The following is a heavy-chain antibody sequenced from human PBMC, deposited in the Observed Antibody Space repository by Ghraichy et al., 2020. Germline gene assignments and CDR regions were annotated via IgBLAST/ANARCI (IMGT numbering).Heavy chain of an antibody. Sequence: ASVKVSCKVSGYTLTELSMHWVRQAPGKGLEWMGGFDPEDGETIYAQKFQGRVTMTEDTSTDTAYMELSSLRSEDTAVYYCATGGIYEDMDYYYYYMDVWGKGTTVTVSS. V-gene: IGHV1-24*01. J-gene: IGHJ6*03. D-gene: IGHD2-15*01. CDR3: ATGGIYEDMDYYYYYMDV. CDR2: FDPEDGET. CDR1: GYTLTELS.